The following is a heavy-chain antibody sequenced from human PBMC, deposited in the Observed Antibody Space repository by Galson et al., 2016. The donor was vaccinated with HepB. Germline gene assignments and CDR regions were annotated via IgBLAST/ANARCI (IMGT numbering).Heavy chain of an antibody. CDR3: AGEGAGSRLPALGW. CDR2: IDPSDSYT. Sequence: QSGAEVKKPGESLRISCKASGSSFTSHWITWVRQMPGKGLEWVGRIDPSDSYTNYSPSFQGHVTISVDKSISTAYLQWSSLKASDSAIYCCAGEGAGSRLPALGWWGQGTTVTVSS. V-gene: IGHV5-10-1*01. CDR1: GSSFTSHW. D-gene: IGHD3-10*01. J-gene: IGHJ6*02.